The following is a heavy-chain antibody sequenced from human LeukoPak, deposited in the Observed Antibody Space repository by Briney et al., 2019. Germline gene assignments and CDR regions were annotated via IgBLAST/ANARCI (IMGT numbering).Heavy chain of an antibody. CDR3: AKDTSTWGY. J-gene: IGHJ4*02. CDR2: ISGSGTRK. Sequence: GGSLRLSCAASGFTFSSYAMSWVRQAPGKGLEWVSAISGSGTRKYYADSVKGRFAISRDNSKNTLFLEMNSLRAEDTAVYYCAKDTSTWGYWGQGTLVTVSS. CDR1: GFTFSSYA. D-gene: IGHD5/OR15-5a*01. V-gene: IGHV3-23*01.